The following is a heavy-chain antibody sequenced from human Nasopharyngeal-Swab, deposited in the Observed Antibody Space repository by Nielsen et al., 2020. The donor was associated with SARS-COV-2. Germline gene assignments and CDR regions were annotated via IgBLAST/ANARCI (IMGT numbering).Heavy chain of an antibody. V-gene: IGHV4-4*07. CDR1: GGSISSYY. CDR2: IYTSGST. D-gene: IGHD3-3*01. Sequence: SETLSLTCTVSGGSISSYYWSWIRQPAGKGLEWIGRIYTSGSTNYNPSLKGRVTMSVDTSKNQFSLKLSSVTAADTAVYYCARGGYDFWSGRLDYWGQGTLVTVSS. CDR3: ARGGYDFWSGRLDY. J-gene: IGHJ4*02.